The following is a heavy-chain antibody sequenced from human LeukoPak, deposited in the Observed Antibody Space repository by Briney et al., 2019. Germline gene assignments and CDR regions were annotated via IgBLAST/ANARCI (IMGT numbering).Heavy chain of an antibody. J-gene: IGHJ5*02. CDR3: ARSRSIAARVNWLDP. V-gene: IGHV3-21*01. CDR2: ISSSSDYI. CDR1: GFAFSSYS. D-gene: IGHD6-6*01. Sequence: GGPLRLSCAASGFAFSSYSINGVRQAPGEGLVWVSSISSSSDYIYYADSVKGRFPISRDNPKRTLYVQKNNLRAEDTAVYYCARSRSIAARVNWLDPWGQGTLITVSS.